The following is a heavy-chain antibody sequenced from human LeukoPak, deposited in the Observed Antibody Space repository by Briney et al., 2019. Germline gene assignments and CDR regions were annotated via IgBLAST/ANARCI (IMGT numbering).Heavy chain of an antibody. D-gene: IGHD1-26*01. J-gene: IGHJ5*02. V-gene: IGHV4-39*01. CDR2: IYYSGST. Sequence: SETLSLTCTVSGGSISSSSYYWGWIRQPPGKGLEWIGSIYYSGSTYYNPSLKSRVTISVDTSKNQFSLKLSSVTAADTAVYYCASFHPQIVGAWCQGTLVTVSS. CDR3: ASFHPQIVGA. CDR1: GGSISSSSYY.